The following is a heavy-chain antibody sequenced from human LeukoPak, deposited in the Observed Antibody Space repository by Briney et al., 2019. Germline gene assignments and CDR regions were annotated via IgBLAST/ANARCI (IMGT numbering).Heavy chain of an antibody. V-gene: IGHV3-7*01. J-gene: IGHJ5*02. D-gene: IGHD3-3*01. CDR3: ARERGTYYDFWSGYSNNWFDP. CDR2: IKQDGSEK. Sequence: LAGGSLRLSCAASGFTFSSYWMSWVRQAPGKGLEWVANIKQDGSEKYYVDSVKGRFTISRDNAKNSLYLQMNSLRAEDTAVYYCARERGTYYDFWSGYSNNWFDPWGQGTLVTVSS. CDR1: GFTFSSYW.